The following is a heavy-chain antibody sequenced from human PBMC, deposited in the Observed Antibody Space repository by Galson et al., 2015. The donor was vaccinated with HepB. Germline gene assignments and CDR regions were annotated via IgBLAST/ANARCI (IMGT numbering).Heavy chain of an antibody. J-gene: IGHJ4*02. CDR1: GYTFTGYY. CDR3: ARPRSVSAIFGRDRGPEYYLEY. CDR2: INPNSGGT. Sequence: SVKVSCKASGYTFTGYYIHWVRQAPGQGLEWMGRINPNSGGTIFAQKFQGRVTITRDISAPTAYMELSSLRSEDTAMYYCARPRSVSAIFGRDRGPEYYLEYWGQGTLVTVSS. V-gene: IGHV1-2*02. D-gene: IGHD2-8*01.